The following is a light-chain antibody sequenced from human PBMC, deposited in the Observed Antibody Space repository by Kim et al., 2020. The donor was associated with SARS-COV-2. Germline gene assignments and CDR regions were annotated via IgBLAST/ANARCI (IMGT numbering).Light chain of an antibody. Sequence: SYELTQPPSVSVAPGKTARITCGGNNIGNKTVHWYHQKPGQAPVLVIYYDSDRPSGIPERFSGSNSGNTVTLTISRVEAGDEADYYCQVWDSSSDHVVFG. J-gene: IGLJ2*01. CDR3: QVWDSSSDHVV. CDR2: YDS. V-gene: IGLV3-21*04. CDR1: NIGNKT.